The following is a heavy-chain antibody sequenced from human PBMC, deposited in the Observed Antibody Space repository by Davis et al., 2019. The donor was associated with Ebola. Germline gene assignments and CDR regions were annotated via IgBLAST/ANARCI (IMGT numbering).Heavy chain of an antibody. D-gene: IGHD6-13*01. CDR2: IYYSGST. V-gene: IGHV4-59*01. J-gene: IGHJ5*02. Sequence: MPSETLSLTCTVSGGSISNYYWSWIRQPPGKGLEWIGYIYYSGSTNYNPSLKSRVTISEDTSKNQFSLKLSSVTAADTAVYYCARPAHLYSSSWYWFDPWGQGTLVTVSS. CDR3: ARPAHLYSSSWYWFDP. CDR1: GGSISNYY.